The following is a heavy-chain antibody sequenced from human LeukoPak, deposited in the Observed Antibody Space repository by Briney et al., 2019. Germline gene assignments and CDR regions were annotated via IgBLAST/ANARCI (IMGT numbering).Heavy chain of an antibody. CDR1: GFTFRNYA. J-gene: IGHJ4*02. V-gene: IGHV3-23*01. D-gene: IGHD5-18*01. Sequence: GSLRLSCAASGFTFRNYAMSWVRQAPGKGLEWVSAISGSGGTTYYADSVKGRFTISRDNSKNTLYLQMNSLRAEDTAVYYCAKESSYGYLTRYLLWDYWGQGTLVTVSS. CDR2: ISGSGGTT. CDR3: AKESSYGYLTRYLLWDY.